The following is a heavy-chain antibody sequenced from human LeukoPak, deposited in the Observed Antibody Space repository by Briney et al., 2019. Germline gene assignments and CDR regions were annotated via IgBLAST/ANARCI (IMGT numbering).Heavy chain of an antibody. D-gene: IGHD4-23*01. Sequence: GGSLRLSCAASGFTFSNYWMHWARQAPGQGLVWVSYINTDGSRTNYADSGKGRFTISRDNAKNTLYLEMNSLRAEDTAVYYCASTSVGWGQGTLVTVSS. J-gene: IGHJ4*02. V-gene: IGHV3-74*01. CDR3: ASTSVG. CDR2: INTDGSRT. CDR1: GFTFSNYW.